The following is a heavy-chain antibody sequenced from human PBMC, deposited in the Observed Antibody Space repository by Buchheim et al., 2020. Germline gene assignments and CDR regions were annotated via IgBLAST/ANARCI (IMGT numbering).Heavy chain of an antibody. D-gene: IGHD2-15*01. Sequence: EVQLLESGGGLVQPGGSLRLSCAASGFTFSSYAMSWVRQAPGKGLEWVSAISGSGGSTYYADSVKGRFTISRDNSKNTLYLQMNSLRAEDTAVYYCAKGGPGYCSGGSCYSPYYYYYGMDVWGQGTT. CDR3: AKGGPGYCSGGSCYSPYYYYYGMDV. CDR1: GFTFSSYA. J-gene: IGHJ6*02. V-gene: IGHV3-23*01. CDR2: ISGSGGST.